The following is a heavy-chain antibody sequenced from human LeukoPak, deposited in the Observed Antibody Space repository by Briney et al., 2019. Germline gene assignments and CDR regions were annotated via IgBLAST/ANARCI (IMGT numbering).Heavy chain of an antibody. D-gene: IGHD3-22*01. V-gene: IGHV4-39*07. Sequence: SETLSLTCTVSGGSISSSSYYWGWIRQPPGKGLEWIGSIYYSGSTYYNPSLKSRVTISVDTSKNQFSLKLSSVTAADTAVYYRAREMIVRDGGVYNYWGQGTLVTVSS. CDR2: IYYSGST. J-gene: IGHJ4*02. CDR1: GGSISSSSYY. CDR3: AREMIVRDGGVYNY.